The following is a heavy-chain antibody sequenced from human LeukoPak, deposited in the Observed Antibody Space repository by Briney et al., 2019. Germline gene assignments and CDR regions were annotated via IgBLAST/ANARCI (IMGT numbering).Heavy chain of an antibody. CDR2: IYTSGST. Sequence: PSETLSLTCTVSGCSISSGSDYWSWLRQPAGKGLEWIGRIYTSGSTNYNPSLKSRVTISVDTSKNQFSLKLSSVTAADTAVYYCARDAGGYGFDPWGQGTLVTVSS. CDR3: ARDAGGYGFDP. V-gene: IGHV4-61*02. D-gene: IGHD6-13*01. J-gene: IGHJ5*02. CDR1: GCSISSGSDY.